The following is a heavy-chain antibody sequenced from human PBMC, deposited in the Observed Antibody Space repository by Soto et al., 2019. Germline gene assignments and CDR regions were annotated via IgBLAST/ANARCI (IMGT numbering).Heavy chain of an antibody. D-gene: IGHD1-26*01. J-gene: IGHJ4*02. Sequence: QITLKESGPTLVKPTQTLTLTCTFSGFSLSTSGVGVSWLRQPPGTALEWLALIYWDDDKRYSPSLKSRLTITKETSKNQVALTMTNMDPVDTATYYCAHEWELTRGFDYWGQGTPVTVSS. CDR2: IYWDDDK. CDR3: AHEWELTRGFDY. CDR1: GFSLSTSGVG. V-gene: IGHV2-5*02.